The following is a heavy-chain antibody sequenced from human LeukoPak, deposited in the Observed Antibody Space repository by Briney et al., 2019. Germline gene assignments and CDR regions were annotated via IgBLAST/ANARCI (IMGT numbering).Heavy chain of an antibody. V-gene: IGHV4-59*11. CDR3: ARDAPARSSDAFDI. D-gene: IGHD2-2*01. Sequence: SETLSLTCTVSGGSISSHYWSWIRQPPGKGLEWIGYIYYSGSTNHNPSLKSRVTISVETSKNQFSLKLSSVTAADTAVYYCARDAPARSSDAFDIWGQGTMVTVST. CDR1: GGSISSHY. J-gene: IGHJ3*02. CDR2: IYYSGST.